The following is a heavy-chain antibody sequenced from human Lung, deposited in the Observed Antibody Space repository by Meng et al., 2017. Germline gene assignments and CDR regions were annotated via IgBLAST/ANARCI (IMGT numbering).Heavy chain of an antibody. Sequence: QVQLVQSGAEVKKPGASVRVSCKASGYSFTSYAMHWVRQAPGQRLEWMGWLSPVDGNTKYSQNFQGRVTITRDTSASTAYMELSSLRTENTAFYFLAREVPYARGLDPQGHWGQGTLVTVSS. CDR1: GYSFTSYA. CDR3: AREVPYARGLDPQGH. V-gene: IGHV1-3*01. CDR2: LSPVDGNT. D-gene: IGHD2-2*01. J-gene: IGHJ4*02.